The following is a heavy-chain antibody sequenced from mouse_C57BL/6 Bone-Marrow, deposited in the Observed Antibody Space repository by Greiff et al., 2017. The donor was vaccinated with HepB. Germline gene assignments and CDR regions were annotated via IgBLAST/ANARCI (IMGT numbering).Heavy chain of an antibody. CDR3: ARALRLYFDY. D-gene: IGHD1-1*01. V-gene: IGHV1-19*01. CDR2: INPYNGGT. Sequence: EVQLQQSGPVLVKPGASVKMSCKASGYTFTDYYMNWVKQSHGKSLEWIGVINPYNGGTSYNQKFKGKATLTVDKSSSTAYMELNSLTSEDSAVYYCARALRLYFDYWGQGTTLTVSS. CDR1: GYTFTDYY. J-gene: IGHJ2*01.